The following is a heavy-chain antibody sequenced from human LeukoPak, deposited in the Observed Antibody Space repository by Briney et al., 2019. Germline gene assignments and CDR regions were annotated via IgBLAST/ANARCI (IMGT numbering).Heavy chain of an antibody. Sequence: TXXVXGGSXSSSSYYWGWIRQPPGKGLGWIGSIYYSGITYYNPSLKSRVTIPVDTSKNQFSLKLNSGTAADRGVYXXXXXXXXXXXXXXXAFDAFDIWGQGAMVTVSS. CDR3: XXXXXXXXXXXXXAFDAFDI. CDR1: GGSXSSSSYY. J-gene: IGHJ3*02. V-gene: IGHV4-39*07. D-gene: IGHD3-16*01. CDR2: IYYSGIT.